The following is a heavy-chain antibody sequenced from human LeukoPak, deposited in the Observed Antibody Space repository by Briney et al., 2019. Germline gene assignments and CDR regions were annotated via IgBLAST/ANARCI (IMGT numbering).Heavy chain of an antibody. D-gene: IGHD3-3*01. CDR2: IKSKTDGGTT. CDR3: TSRTIFGVVIVGY. CDR1: GFTFSNAW. V-gene: IGHV3-15*01. Sequence: GGSLRLSCAASGFTFSNAWMSWVRQAPGKGLEWVGRIKSKTDGGTTDYAAPVKGRFTISRDDSKNTLYLQMNSLKTEDTAVYYCTSRTIFGVVIVGYWGQGTLVTVSS. J-gene: IGHJ4*02.